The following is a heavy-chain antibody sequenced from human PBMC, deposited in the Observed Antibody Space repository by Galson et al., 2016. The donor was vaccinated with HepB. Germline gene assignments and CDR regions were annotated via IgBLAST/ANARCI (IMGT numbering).Heavy chain of an antibody. V-gene: IGHV3-30*03. CDR2: ISYDGTTR. Sequence: SLRLSCAASGLSFRSYGMHWVRQAPGKGLEWVAVISYDGTTRSSGDAVRGRFTISRDNSKNTLYLEMNSLKVEDTAVYYCAREMHVAAAAAHDFWGRGTLVTVSS. D-gene: IGHD6-13*01. CDR1: GLSFRSYG. CDR3: AREMHVAAAAAHDF. J-gene: IGHJ4*02.